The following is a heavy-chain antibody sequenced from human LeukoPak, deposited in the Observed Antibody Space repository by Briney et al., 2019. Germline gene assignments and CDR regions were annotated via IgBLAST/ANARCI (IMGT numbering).Heavy chain of an antibody. Sequence: PGGSLRLSCAASGFTFSSFTMNWVRQAPGKGLEWVSSISSTSTYIHYADSVKGRFTISRDNAKNSLYLQMNSLRAEDTAVYYCARFDYEDYLAFDYWGQGTLVTVSS. CDR3: ARFDYEDYLAFDY. J-gene: IGHJ4*02. CDR2: ISSTSTYI. CDR1: GFTFSSFT. V-gene: IGHV3-21*01. D-gene: IGHD4/OR15-4a*01.